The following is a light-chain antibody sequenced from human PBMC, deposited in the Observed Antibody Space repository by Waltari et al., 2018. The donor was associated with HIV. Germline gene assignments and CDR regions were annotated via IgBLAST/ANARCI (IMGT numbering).Light chain of an antibody. CDR2: DAS. J-gene: IGKJ1*01. CDR3: QQYKYWPET. V-gene: IGKV3D-15*01. CDR1: QNLTNK. Sequence: VLTQAPSTLSVSLGEGASLSCRASQNLTNKLGWYQQKAGQAPRLIIYDASRRATAIPDRFSGSGSGTEFNLTISRLVFEDVAVYVCQQYKYWPETFGQGTKVEIK.